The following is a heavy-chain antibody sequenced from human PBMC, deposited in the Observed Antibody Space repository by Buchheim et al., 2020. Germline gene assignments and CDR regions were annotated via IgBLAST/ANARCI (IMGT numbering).Heavy chain of an antibody. D-gene: IGHD2-15*01. V-gene: IGHV3-48*01. CDR3: ARVGDCSGGSCYSRYFDY. Sequence: EVQLVESGGGLVQPGGSLRLSCAASGFTFSSYSMNWVRQAPGKGLEWVSYISSSSSTLYYADSVKGRFTISRDNAKNSLYLQMNSLRAEDTAVYYCARVGDCSGGSCYSRYFDYWGQGTL. J-gene: IGHJ4*02. CDR2: ISSSSSTL. CDR1: GFTFSSYS.